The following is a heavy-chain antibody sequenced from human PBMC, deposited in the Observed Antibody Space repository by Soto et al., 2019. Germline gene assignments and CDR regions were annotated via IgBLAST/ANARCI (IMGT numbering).Heavy chain of an antibody. V-gene: IGHV4-39*02. CDR2: IFYTGTT. Sequence: SETLSLTCPVSGGSISDNSYYWGWIRQPPGKGLEWVGGIFYTGTTYYSPSLKDRVTISVDTSKNSFSLNLTSVTAADTAVYFCARLVVVAPVANAWGQGTLVTVSS. CDR1: GGSISDNSYY. J-gene: IGHJ5*02. D-gene: IGHD2-2*01. CDR3: ARLVVVAPVANA.